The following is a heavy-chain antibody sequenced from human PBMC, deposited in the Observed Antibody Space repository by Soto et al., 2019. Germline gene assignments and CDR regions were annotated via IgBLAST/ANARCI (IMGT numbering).Heavy chain of an antibody. J-gene: IGHJ4*02. CDR2: ISYDGSNK. CDR1: GFTFSSYG. D-gene: IGHD2-2*01. Sequence: GGSLRLSCAASGFTFSSYGMHWVRQAPGKGLEWVAVISYDGSNKYYADSVKGRFTISRDNSKNTLYLQMNSLRAEDTAVYYCAKSAIYCSSITCYPDSWGQGTLVTVSS. V-gene: IGHV3-30*18. CDR3: AKSAIYCSSITCYPDS.